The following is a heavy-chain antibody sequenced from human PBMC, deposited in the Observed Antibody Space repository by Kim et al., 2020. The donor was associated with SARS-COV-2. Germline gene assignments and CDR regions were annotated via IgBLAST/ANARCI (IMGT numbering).Heavy chain of an antibody. CDR3: ARIYGSGSYADY. J-gene: IGHJ4*02. V-gene: IGHV4-31*02. Sequence: YSTPPLKSRVTISVDTAKNQFSLKLSSVTAADTAVYYCARIYGSGSYADYWGQGTLVTVSS. D-gene: IGHD3-10*01.